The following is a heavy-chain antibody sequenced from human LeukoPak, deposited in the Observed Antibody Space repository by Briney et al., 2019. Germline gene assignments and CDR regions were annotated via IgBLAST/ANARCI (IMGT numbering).Heavy chain of an antibody. CDR3: VRAYCSGGSCPYWYFDL. CDR1: GFNFTMYW. D-gene: IGHD2-15*01. V-gene: IGHV3-74*01. J-gene: IGHJ2*01. CDR2: INNDGSTT. Sequence: PGGSLRLSCAASGFNFTMYWMHWVRQAPGKGLVWVSRINNDGSTTSHADSVKGRFTISRDNAKNTLYLQMNSLRAEDAAVYYCVRAYCSGGSCPYWYFDLWGRGTLVTVSS.